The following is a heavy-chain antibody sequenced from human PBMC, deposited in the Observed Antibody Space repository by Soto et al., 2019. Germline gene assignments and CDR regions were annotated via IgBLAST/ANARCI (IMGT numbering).Heavy chain of an antibody. D-gene: IGHD6-6*01. Sequence: EVQLVESGGGLVQPGVSLRLSCAASGFTLSSYWMHWVRQAPGKGLVWVSRINSDGSTTNYADSVKGRFTISRDNAKNTLYLQMNSLRAEDTASDYWTRGSVSSSGAVKGHDYWGQGTLVTVSS. J-gene: IGHJ4*02. CDR1: GFTLSSYW. CDR2: INSDGSTT. CDR3: TRGSVSSSGAVKGHDY. V-gene: IGHV3-74*01.